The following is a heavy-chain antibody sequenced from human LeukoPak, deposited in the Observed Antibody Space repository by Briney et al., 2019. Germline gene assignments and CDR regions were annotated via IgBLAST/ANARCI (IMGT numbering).Heavy chain of an antibody. J-gene: IGHJ6*03. CDR1: GGSISSSSYY. CDR3: ARVEGGLYYYYYMDV. D-gene: IGHD2-2*02. Sequence: KPSETLSLTCTVSGGSISSSSYYWGWIRQPPGKGLEWIGSIYYSGSTYYNPSLKSRVTISVDTSKNQFSLKLSSVTAADTAVYYCARVEGGLYYYYYMDVWGKGTTVTVSS. CDR2: IYYSGST. V-gene: IGHV4-39*07.